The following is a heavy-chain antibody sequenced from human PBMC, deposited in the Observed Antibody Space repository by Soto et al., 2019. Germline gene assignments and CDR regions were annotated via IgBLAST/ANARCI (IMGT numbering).Heavy chain of an antibody. CDR2: IYSGGST. V-gene: IGHV3-66*01. D-gene: IGHD6-19*01. CDR3: ARDLGAVAGLDY. J-gene: IGHJ4*02. Sequence: GGSLRLSCAASGFTVSGNYMNWVRQAPGKGLEWVSVIYSGGSTYYADSVKGRFTISRDNSKNTLYLQLNSLRAEDTAVYYCARDLGAVAGLDYWGQGTLVTVSS. CDR1: GFTVSGNY.